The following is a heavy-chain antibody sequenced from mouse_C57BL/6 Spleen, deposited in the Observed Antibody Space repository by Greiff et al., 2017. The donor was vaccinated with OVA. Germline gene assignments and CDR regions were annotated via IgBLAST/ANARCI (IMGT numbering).Heavy chain of an antibody. CDR3: ARQLSYAMDY. D-gene: IGHD3-2*02. J-gene: IGHJ4*01. Sequence: QVQLQQSGAELVRPGASVKLSCKASGYTFTDYYINWVKQRPGQGLEWIARIYPGSGNTYYNEKFKGKATLTAEKSSSTAYMQLSSLTSEDSAVYFCARQLSYAMDYWGQGTSVTVSS. CDR2: IYPGSGNT. V-gene: IGHV1-76*01. CDR1: GYTFTDYY.